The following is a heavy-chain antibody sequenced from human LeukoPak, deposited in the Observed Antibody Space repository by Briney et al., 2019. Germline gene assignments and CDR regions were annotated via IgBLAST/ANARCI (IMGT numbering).Heavy chain of an antibody. CDR3: ARAGYYYYYMDV. J-gene: IGHJ6*03. Sequence: GASVKVSCKASGYTFTRYDINWVRQATGQGLEWMGWMNPNSGNTGYAQKFQGRVTMTRNTSIITAYMELSSLRSEDTAVYYCARAGYYYYYMDVWGKGTTVTVSS. CDR1: GYTFTRYD. CDR2: MNPNSGNT. V-gene: IGHV1-8*01.